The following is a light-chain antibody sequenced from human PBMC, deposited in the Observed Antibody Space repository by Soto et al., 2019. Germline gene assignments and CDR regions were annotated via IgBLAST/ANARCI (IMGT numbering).Light chain of an antibody. Sequence: QSALTQPASVSGPPGQSITISCTGTSSDVGAYTSVSWYQQHPGKAPKLIIYEVSNRPPGVSTRFSGSKSASTASLTISGLQAEDEAHYYCSSYTSDNRDYVFGTGTKLTVL. CDR2: EVS. V-gene: IGLV2-14*01. CDR3: SSYTSDNRDYV. CDR1: SSDVGAYTS. J-gene: IGLJ1*01.